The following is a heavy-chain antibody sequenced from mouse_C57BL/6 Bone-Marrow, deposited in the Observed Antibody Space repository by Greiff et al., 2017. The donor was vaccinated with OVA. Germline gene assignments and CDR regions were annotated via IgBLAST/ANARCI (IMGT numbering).Heavy chain of an antibody. CDR1: GYTFTSYW. D-gene: IGHD2-3*01. CDR3: ARDGYYLSWFAY. CDR2: IDPSDSYT. Sequence: QVQLQQPGAELVMPGASVKLSCKASGYTFTSYWMHWVKQRPGQGLEWIGEIDPSDSYTNYNQKFKGKSTLTVDKSSSTAYMQLSSPTSEDSAVYYCARDGYYLSWFAYWGQGTLVTVSA. V-gene: IGHV1-69*01. J-gene: IGHJ3*01.